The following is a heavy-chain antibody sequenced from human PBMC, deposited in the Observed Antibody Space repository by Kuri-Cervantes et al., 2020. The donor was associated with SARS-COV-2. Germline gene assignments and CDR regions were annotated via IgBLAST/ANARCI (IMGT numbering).Heavy chain of an antibody. Sequence: GSLRLSCTVSGGSISSSSYYWGWIRQPPGKGLEWIGSIYYSGSTYYKPSLKSRVNISVDTSKSQFYLKLNSVTAADTTVYYCAREYCSGGSCSPFSYYYMDVWGNGTTVTVSS. D-gene: IGHD2-15*01. J-gene: IGHJ6*03. CDR3: AREYCSGGSCSPFSYYYMDV. CDR1: GGSISSSSYY. CDR2: IYYSGST. V-gene: IGHV4-39*07.